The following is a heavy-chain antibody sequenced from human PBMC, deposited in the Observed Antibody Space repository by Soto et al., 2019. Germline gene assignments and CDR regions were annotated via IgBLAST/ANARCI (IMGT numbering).Heavy chain of an antibody. D-gene: IGHD4-17*01. CDR2: IWYDVSNK. CDR3: ARRGGLDYGDYVDY. Sequence: QVQLVESGGGVVQPGRSLRLSCAASGFTFTTYGMHWVRQAPGKGLEWVAVIWYDVSNKYYADSVKGRFTISRDNSKNTLYLQMNSLRAEDTAVYYCARRGGLDYGDYVDYWGQGTLVTVSS. CDR1: GFTFTTYG. V-gene: IGHV3-33*01. J-gene: IGHJ4*02.